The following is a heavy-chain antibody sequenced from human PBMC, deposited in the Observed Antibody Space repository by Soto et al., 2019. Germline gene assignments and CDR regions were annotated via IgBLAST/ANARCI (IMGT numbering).Heavy chain of an antibody. Sequence: KPSGTMALKCAVSGGSISSGGYSGSLISQHPGKGLEWIGNIYYSGRTYYNPSLKSRVILSVDTSKNHFSLTLRSVTAADSAMYYCASVIGGDSEYYFGFWAQGALVPVSS. CDR3: ASVIGGDSEYYFGF. J-gene: IGHJ4*02. CDR2: IYYSGRT. V-gene: IGHV4-31*11. D-gene: IGHD2-21*02. CDR1: GGSISSGGYS.